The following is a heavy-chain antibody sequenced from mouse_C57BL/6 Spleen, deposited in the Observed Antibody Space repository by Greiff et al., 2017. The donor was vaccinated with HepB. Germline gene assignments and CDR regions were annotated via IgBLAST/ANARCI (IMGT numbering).Heavy chain of an antibody. V-gene: IGHV2-9-1*01. CDR3: ARGGGYYYYYAMDY. Sequence: VQLVESGPGLVAPSQSLSITCTVSGFSLTSYAISWVRQPPGKGLEWLGVIWTGGGTNYNSALKSRLSISKDNSKSQVFLKMNSLQTDDTARYYCARGGGYYYYYAMDYWGQGTSVTVSS. CDR1: GFSLTSYA. J-gene: IGHJ4*01. D-gene: IGHD2-3*01. CDR2: IWTGGGT.